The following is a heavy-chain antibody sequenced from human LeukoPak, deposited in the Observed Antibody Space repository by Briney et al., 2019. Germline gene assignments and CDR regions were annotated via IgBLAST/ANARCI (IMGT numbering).Heavy chain of an antibody. CDR3: ATKELSRGYYWYYFDY. CDR2: FDPEDGET. V-gene: IGHV1-24*01. CDR1: GYTLTELS. D-gene: IGHD3-22*01. J-gene: IGHJ4*02. Sequence: ASVKVSCKVSGYTLTELSMHWVRQAPGKGLEWMGGFDPEDGETIYAQKFQGRVTMTEDTSTDTAYMELSSLRSEDTAVYYCATKELSRGYYWYYFDYWGQGTLVTVSS.